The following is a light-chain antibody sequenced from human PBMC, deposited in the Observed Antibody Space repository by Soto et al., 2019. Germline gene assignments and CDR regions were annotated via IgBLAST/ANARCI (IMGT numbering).Light chain of an antibody. J-gene: IGLJ3*02. CDR1: SSDVGSYNL. CDR3: CSYAHMDTSV. CDR2: EVT. V-gene: IGLV2-23*02. Sequence: QSALTQPASVSGSPGQSITISCTGTSSDVGSYNLVSWYQQHPGKAPQLIIFEVTKRPSGVSHRFSCPKSGNTSSLTTSGLQAEDEADYYCCSYAHMDTSVFGGGTKVTVL.